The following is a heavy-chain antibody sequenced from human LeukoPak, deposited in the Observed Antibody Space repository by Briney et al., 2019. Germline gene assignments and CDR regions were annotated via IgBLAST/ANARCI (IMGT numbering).Heavy chain of an antibody. CDR2: ISYDGSNT. CDR1: GFTLGRAG. Sequence: SGGSLRLSCVASGFTLGRAGMHWVRQAPGKGLEWVADISYDGSNTYYADSVKGRLTVSRDNSKNMVSLQMNSLSPGDTAVYYCAKGALQFSISGYFDSWGQGTLVTVSS. CDR3: AKGALQFSISGYFDS. D-gene: IGHD6-6*01. J-gene: IGHJ4*02. V-gene: IGHV3-30*18.